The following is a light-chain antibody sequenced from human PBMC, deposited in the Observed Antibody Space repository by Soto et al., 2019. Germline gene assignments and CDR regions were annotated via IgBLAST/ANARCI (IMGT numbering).Light chain of an antibody. CDR3: YSYAGSNTLI. J-gene: IGLJ2*01. CDR1: SSDVGGYDY. V-gene: IGLV2-11*01. CDR2: DVS. Sequence: QSALTQPRSVSGSPGQSVTFSCTGTSSDVGGYDYVSWYQQHPGKAPKLMIYDVSKRPSGVPDRFSGSKSGNTASLTISGLQPEDEADYYCYSYAGSNTLIFGGGTQLTVL.